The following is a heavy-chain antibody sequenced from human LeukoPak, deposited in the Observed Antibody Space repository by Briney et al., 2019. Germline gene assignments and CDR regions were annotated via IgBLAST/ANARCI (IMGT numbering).Heavy chain of an antibody. V-gene: IGHV4-39*01. J-gene: IGHJ1*01. Sequence: SETLSLTCTVSGGSISSSSYYWGWIRQPPGKGLEWIGSIYYSGSTYYNPSLKSRVTISVDTSKNQFSLKLSSVTAADTAVYYCARAYYHDSSGYRAEYFQHWGQGTLVTVSS. CDR1: GGSISSSSYY. D-gene: IGHD3-22*01. CDR3: ARAYYHDSSGYRAEYFQH. CDR2: IYYSGST.